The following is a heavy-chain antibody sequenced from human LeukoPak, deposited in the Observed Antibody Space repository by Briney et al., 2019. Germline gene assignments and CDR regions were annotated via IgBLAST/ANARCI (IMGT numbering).Heavy chain of an antibody. Sequence: TGGSLRLSCAASGFTFSSYGMYWVRQAPGKGLEWVAFIRYDGSNKYYADSVKGRFTISRDNSKNTLYLQMNSMRVEDTAVYFCTKEWSNAGTTISPPDYWGQGTLVTVSS. CDR3: TKEWSNAGTTISPPDY. D-gene: IGHD1-7*01. J-gene: IGHJ4*02. CDR1: GFTFSSYG. V-gene: IGHV3-30*02. CDR2: IRYDGSNK.